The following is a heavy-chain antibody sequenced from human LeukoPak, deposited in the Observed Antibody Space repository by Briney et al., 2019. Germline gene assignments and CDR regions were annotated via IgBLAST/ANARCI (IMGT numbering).Heavy chain of an antibody. CDR1: GFTFSSYA. CDR3: AKDTVTTHYYYYGMDV. V-gene: IGHV3-23*01. D-gene: IGHD4-17*01. J-gene: IGHJ6*02. Sequence: PGGSLRLSCAASGFTFSSYAMSWVRQAPGKGLEWVSAISGSGGSTYYADSVKGRFTISRDNSKNTLYLQMNSLRAEDTAVYYCAKDTVTTHYYYYGMDVWGRGTTVTVSS. CDR2: ISGSGGST.